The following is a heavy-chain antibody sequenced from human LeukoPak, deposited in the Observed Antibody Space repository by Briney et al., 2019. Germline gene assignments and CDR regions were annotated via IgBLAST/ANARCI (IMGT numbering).Heavy chain of an antibody. CDR2: IYHSGST. CDR1: GYSISSGYY. D-gene: IGHD6-6*01. V-gene: IGHV4-38-2*02. J-gene: IGHJ6*03. CDR3: ARGIAARLVPAYYYYYMDV. Sequence: SETLSLTCTVSGYSISSGYYWGWVRQPPGKGLEWIGSIYHSGSTYYNPSLKSRVTISVDTSKNQFSLKLSSVTAADTAVYYCARGIAARLVPAYYYYYMDVWGKGTTVTVSS.